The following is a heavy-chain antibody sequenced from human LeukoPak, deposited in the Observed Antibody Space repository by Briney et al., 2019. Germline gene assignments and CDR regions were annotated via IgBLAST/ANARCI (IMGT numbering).Heavy chain of an antibody. D-gene: IGHD3-9*01. V-gene: IGHV4-31*03. CDR2: INSNGET. CDR1: TDSIRGDGYY. Sequence: SETLSLTCTVSTDSIRGDGYYWSWIRQHPGKGLEWLGHINSNGETHYNPSLKSRLTISVDTSKSQFSLELSSATAADTAVYYCARADLAGYQEDFDFWGQGALVTVSS. CDR3: ARADLAGYQEDFDF. J-gene: IGHJ4*02.